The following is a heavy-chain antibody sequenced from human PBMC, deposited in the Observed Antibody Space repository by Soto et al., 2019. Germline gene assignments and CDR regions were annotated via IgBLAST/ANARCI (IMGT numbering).Heavy chain of an antibody. V-gene: IGHV1-18*01. D-gene: IGHD3-9*01. CDR2: ISPHNFNT. CDR3: SRDEGGYEILTGYYKAHHFDY. Sequence: QVQLVQSGAEVKKPGDSVKVSCSASGYTFTHFYITWVRQAPGQGLEWMGAISPHNFNTNFAQKFQGRDTLTTDTSTSTAYMKLRSLRSDDTAVYYWSRDEGGYEILTGYYKAHHFDYWGQGVLVTVYS. J-gene: IGHJ4*02. CDR1: GYTFTHFY.